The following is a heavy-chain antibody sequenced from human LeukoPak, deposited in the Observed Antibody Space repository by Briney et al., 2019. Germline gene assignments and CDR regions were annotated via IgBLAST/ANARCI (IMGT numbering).Heavy chain of an antibody. J-gene: IGHJ4*02. CDR2: ISAYNGNT. CDR3: ARGCSSTSCYWSDY. CDR1: GYTLTSYG. V-gene: IGHV1-18*01. D-gene: IGHD2-2*01. Sequence: GASAKVSCKASGYTLTSYGISRVRQAPGQGLEGLGWISAYNGNTNYDQKLQGRVTMTTDTSTSTAYMELRSLRSDDAAVYYCARGCSSTSCYWSDYWGQGTLVTVSS.